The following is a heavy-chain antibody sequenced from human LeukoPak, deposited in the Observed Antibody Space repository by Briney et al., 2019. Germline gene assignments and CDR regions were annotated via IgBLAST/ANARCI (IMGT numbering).Heavy chain of an antibody. CDR1: GGSIGWDY. CDR3: ASAEYFQDSNGYSYYFHS. J-gene: IGHJ4*02. CDR2: IYKSGST. D-gene: IGHD3-22*01. Sequence: PSETLSLTCTVSGGSIGWDYWSWIRQSAGKGLEWIGRIYKSGSTNYNPSFRSRVTMSVDTSKNQFSLNVTSVTAAYTAVYYCASAEYFQDSNGYSYYFHSWGQGSLVTVSS. V-gene: IGHV4-4*07.